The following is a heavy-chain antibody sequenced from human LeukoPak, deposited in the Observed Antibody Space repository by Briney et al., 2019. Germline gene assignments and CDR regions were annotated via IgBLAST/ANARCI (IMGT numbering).Heavy chain of an antibody. Sequence: GASLKVSCKPSRYTFTDYYLHWVRQAPGQGLEWVGWIHPNSGATHYAQKFQGRLTMTRDTSISTVYMELTRLRSDDTAVYYCARDMGRYSGYDYDYWGQGTLVTASS. CDR3: ARDMGRYSGYDYDY. D-gene: IGHD5-12*01. V-gene: IGHV1-2*02. CDR1: RYTFTDYY. J-gene: IGHJ4*02. CDR2: IHPNSGAT.